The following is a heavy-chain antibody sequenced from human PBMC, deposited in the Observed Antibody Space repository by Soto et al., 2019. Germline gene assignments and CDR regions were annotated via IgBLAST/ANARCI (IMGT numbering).Heavy chain of an antibody. V-gene: IGHV4-39*01. CDR2: IYYSGST. CDR1: DGSITSASYY. CDR3: ARDFFDSSDYTTNWFDP. D-gene: IGHD3-22*01. Sequence: SETLSLTCTFSDGSITSASYYWGWIRQSPGKSLEWIGSIYYSGSTYYNPSLKSRVTISVDTSKNQFSLKLTSVTAADAALYYCARDFFDSSDYTTNWFDPWGQGTLVTVSS. J-gene: IGHJ5*02.